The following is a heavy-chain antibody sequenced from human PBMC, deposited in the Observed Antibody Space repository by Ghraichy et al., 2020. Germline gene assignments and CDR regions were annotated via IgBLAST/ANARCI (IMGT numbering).Heavy chain of an antibody. J-gene: IGHJ6*02. V-gene: IGHV1-69*01. CDR2: IIPMLGTG. Sequence: RKGGIIPMLGTGNHAQKFQGRVTITADESTSTAYMELGSLRVEDTAVYYCATTGTYGSGSYYYYNGMDVWGQGTTVTVSS. D-gene: IGHD3-10*01. CDR3: ATTGTYGSGSYYYYNGMDV.